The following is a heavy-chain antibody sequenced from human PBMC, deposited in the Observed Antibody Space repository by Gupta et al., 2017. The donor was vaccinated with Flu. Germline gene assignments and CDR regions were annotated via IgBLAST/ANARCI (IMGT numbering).Heavy chain of an antibody. Sequence: PGKGLEWIGEINHSGSTNYNPSLKSRVTISVDTSKNQFSLKLSSVTAADTAVYYCARGYQVRAPPKEKTGRTTYYFDYWGQGTLVTVSS. CDR3: ARGYQVRAPPKEKTGRTTYYFDY. V-gene: IGHV4-34*01. CDR2: INHSGST. D-gene: IGHD3-10*01. J-gene: IGHJ4*02.